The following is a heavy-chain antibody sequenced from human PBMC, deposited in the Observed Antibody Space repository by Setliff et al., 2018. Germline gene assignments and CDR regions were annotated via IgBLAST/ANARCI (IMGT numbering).Heavy chain of an antibody. J-gene: IGHJ4*02. Sequence: PSETLSLTCTVSGASINSHYWSWIRQPPGKGLEWIGLFFYSVDSRYNPSLKSRVTMSVDASRNQFSLKLSSVTAADTAIYYCARDRSYYASGSFTKRFDYWGQGTLVTVSS. D-gene: IGHD3-10*01. CDR1: GASINSHY. CDR3: ARDRSYYASGSFTKRFDY. CDR2: FFYSVDS. V-gene: IGHV4-59*11.